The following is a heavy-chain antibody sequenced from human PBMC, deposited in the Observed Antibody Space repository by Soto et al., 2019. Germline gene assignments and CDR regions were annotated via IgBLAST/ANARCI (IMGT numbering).Heavy chain of an antibody. CDR1: GGSISSSNW. J-gene: IGHJ6*02. CDR3: ARDSAVTTRGMDV. V-gene: IGHV4-4*02. D-gene: IGHD4-17*01. Sequence: QVQLQESGPGLVKPSGTLSLTCAVSGGSISSSNWWSWVRQPPGKGLEWIGEIYHSGSTNYNPSLRSRVNISVDKSKNQFSLKLSSVTAADTAVYYCARDSAVTTRGMDVWGQGTTVTVSS. CDR2: IYHSGST.